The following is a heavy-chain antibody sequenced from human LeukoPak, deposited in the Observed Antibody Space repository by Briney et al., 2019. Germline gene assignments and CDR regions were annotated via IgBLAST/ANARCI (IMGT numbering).Heavy chain of an antibody. CDR1: GYTFTSYD. V-gene: IGHV1-8*01. Sequence: ASVKVSCKASGYTFTSYDINWGRQAAGQGVDWRGWMNPNSGNTGYAQKFQGRVTMTRNPSISTAYMELSSLRSEDTAVYYCARDYTGMDYRYYGMDVWGQGTTVTVSS. CDR3: ARDYTGMDYRYYGMDV. J-gene: IGHJ6*02. CDR2: MNPNSGNT. D-gene: IGHD5-18*01.